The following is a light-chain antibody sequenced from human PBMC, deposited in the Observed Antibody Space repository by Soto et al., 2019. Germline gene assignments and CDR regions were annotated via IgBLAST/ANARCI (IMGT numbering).Light chain of an antibody. CDR1: QGISNW. CDR3: QQANSFPLT. J-gene: IGKJ4*01. V-gene: IGKV1-12*01. CDR2: TGS. Sequence: DIQMTQSPSSVSASVGDRVSITCRASQGISNWLAWYQQKPGRAPKLLIYTGSSLQTGVPSRFSGTGSGTDFTLTISSLQPEDVATYYCQQANSFPLTFGGGTKVEIK.